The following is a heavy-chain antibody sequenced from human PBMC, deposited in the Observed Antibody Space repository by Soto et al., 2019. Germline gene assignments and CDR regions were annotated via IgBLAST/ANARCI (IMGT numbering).Heavy chain of an antibody. V-gene: IGHV4-4*02. CDR1: GGSISSTFW. D-gene: IGHD1-1*01. CDR2: VYHSGST. Sequence: SETLCLTCRVSGGSISSTFWWTWVRQPPGKGLEWIGEVYHSGSTRYNPSLKGRVTISVDKPNNQFSLKLSSVTAADTAVYYCARDSALQSPAHPNYFDYWGQGTLVTVSS. CDR3: ARDSALQSPAHPNYFDY. J-gene: IGHJ4*02.